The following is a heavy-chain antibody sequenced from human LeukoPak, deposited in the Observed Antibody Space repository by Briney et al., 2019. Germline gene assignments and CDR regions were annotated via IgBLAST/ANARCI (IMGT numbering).Heavy chain of an antibody. CDR2: ISSSSSYI. Sequence: GESLRLSCAASGFTFSSYSMNWVRQAPGKGLEWVSSISSSSSYIYYADSVKGRFTISRDNAKNSLYLQMNSLRAEDTAVYYCARGRGVIAAAGRNGDYWGQGTLVTVSS. CDR1: GFTFSSYS. D-gene: IGHD6-13*01. CDR3: ARGRGVIAAAGRNGDY. V-gene: IGHV3-21*01. J-gene: IGHJ4*02.